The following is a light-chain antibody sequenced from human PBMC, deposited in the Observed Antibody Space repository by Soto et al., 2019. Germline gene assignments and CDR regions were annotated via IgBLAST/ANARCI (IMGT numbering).Light chain of an antibody. CDR3: SSYTSSSTVVV. CDR1: SSDVGGYNY. Sequence: QSALTQPASVSGSPGQSITISCTGTSSDVGGYNYVSWYQQHPGKAPKLTIYDVSNRPSGVSNRFSGSKSGNTASLTISGLQAEDEADYYCSSYTSSSTVVVFGGGTKLTVL. J-gene: IGLJ2*01. V-gene: IGLV2-14*01. CDR2: DVS.